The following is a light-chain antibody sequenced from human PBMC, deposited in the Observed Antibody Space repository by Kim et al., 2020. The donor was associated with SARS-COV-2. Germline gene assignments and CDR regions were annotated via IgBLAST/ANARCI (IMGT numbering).Light chain of an antibody. CDR1: QDISHY. CDR2: AAS. Sequence: DIQMTQSPSSLSASVGDRVTITCRASQDISHYLAWFQQKPGKAPKSLIYAASNLQSGVPSKFSGSGSGTDFTLTISSLQPEDFATYYCQRYDSYPLTFGGGTKVDIK. V-gene: IGKV1-16*02. CDR3: QRYDSYPLT. J-gene: IGKJ4*01.